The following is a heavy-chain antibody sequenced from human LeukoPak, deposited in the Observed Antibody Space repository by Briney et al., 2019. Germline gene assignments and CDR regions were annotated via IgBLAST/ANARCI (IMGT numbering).Heavy chain of an antibody. J-gene: IGHJ4*02. Sequence: GGSLRLSCVASGYTFSSFSINWVRQAPGKGLEWVSSISVRSNYIYYADSVRGRFSISRDDARNSLYLQMDSLRGDETAVYYCARLRRNSDSSGYYYCYDYWGQGTLVTVSS. V-gene: IGHV3-21*01. CDR2: ISVRSNYI. D-gene: IGHD3-22*01. CDR1: GYTFSSFS. CDR3: ARLRRNSDSSGYYYCYDY.